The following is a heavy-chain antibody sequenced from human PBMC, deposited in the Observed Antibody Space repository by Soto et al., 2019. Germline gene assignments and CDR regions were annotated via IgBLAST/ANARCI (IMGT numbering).Heavy chain of an antibody. V-gene: IGHV3-23*01. J-gene: IGHJ3*02. CDR2: ISGSGGST. CDR1: GFAFSSYA. Sequence: EVQLLESGGGLVQPAGSLRLSCAASGFAFSSYAMRWVRQAPGKGLEWVSAISGSGGSTYYADSVKGRFTISRDNSKNTLYLHMNSLRVEDTAVYYCAKDLMLAVAGPDAFDIWGQGTMVTVSS. D-gene: IGHD6-19*01. CDR3: AKDLMLAVAGPDAFDI.